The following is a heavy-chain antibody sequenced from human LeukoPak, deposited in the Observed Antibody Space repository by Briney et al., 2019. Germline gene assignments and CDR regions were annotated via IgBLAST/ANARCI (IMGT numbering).Heavy chain of an antibody. CDR1: GFTFSSYA. V-gene: IGHV3-23*01. CDR2: ISGSGGST. D-gene: IGHD3-10*01. Sequence: HAGGSLRLSCAASGFTFSSYAMSWVRQAPGKGLKWVSAISGSGGSTYYADSVKGRFTISRDNSKNTLYLQMNSLRAEDTAVYYCAKMKGVYGSGPNGWFDPWGQGTLVTVSS. CDR3: AKMKGVYGSGPNGWFDP. J-gene: IGHJ5*02.